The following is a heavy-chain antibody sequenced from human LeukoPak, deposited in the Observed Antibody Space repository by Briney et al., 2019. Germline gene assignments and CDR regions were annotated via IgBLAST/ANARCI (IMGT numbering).Heavy chain of an antibody. D-gene: IGHD3-22*01. CDR2: INHSGST. CDR1: GGSFSGYY. V-gene: IGHV4-34*01. J-gene: IGHJ4*02. CDR3: ASYDSSGYWRDY. Sequence: PSETLSLTCAVYGGSFSGYYWSWIRQPPGKGLEWIGEINHSGSTNYNPSLKSRVTISVETAKNQFSLKLSSVTAADTAVYYCASYDSSGYWRDYWGQGTLVTVSS.